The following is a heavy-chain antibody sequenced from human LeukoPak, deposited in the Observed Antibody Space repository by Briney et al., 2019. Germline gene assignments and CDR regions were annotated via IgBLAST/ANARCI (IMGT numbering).Heavy chain of an antibody. CDR2: IYYSGST. Sequence: PSETLSLTCTVSGGSISSGDYYWSWIRQPPGKGLEWIGYIYYSGSTYYNPSLKSRVTISVDTSKNQFSLKLSSVTAADTAVYYCASPGRSWAAGINYWGQGTLVTVSS. CDR3: ASPGRSWAAGINY. CDR1: GGSISSGDYY. D-gene: IGHD6-13*01. V-gene: IGHV4-30-4*01. J-gene: IGHJ4*02.